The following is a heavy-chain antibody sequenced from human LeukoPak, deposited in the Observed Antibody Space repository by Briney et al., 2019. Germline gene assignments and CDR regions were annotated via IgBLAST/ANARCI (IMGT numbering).Heavy chain of an antibody. Sequence: PGGSLRLSCAASGFTFSSYAMSWVRQAPGKGLEWVSAISGSGGSTYYADSVKGRFTISRDNSKNTLYLQMNSLRAEDTAVYYCAKDLLSYYDSSGYAPGFDYWGQGTLVTVSS. CDR3: AKDLLSYYDSSGYAPGFDY. J-gene: IGHJ4*02. V-gene: IGHV3-23*01. CDR2: ISGSGGST. D-gene: IGHD3-22*01. CDR1: GFTFSSYA.